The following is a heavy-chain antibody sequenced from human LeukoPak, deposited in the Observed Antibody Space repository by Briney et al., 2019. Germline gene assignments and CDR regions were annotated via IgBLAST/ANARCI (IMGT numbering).Heavy chain of an antibody. J-gene: IGHJ6*03. CDR2: IIPLFGTP. V-gene: IGHV1-69*06. CDR1: GGTFSSSA. D-gene: IGHD4-11*01. Sequence: SVKVSCKASGGTFSSSAISWVRQAPGQGLEWMGAIIPLFGTPNYAQKFQGRVTITADKSTSTAYMELSSLRSEDTAVYYCARRRPYSNPGPNYHYYMDVWGKGTTVPVPS. CDR3: ARRRPYSNPGPNYHYYMDV.